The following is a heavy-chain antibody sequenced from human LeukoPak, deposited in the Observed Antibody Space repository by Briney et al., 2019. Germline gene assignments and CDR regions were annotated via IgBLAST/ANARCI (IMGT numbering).Heavy chain of an antibody. CDR3: AKADYYYYMDV. V-gene: IGHV3-23*01. CDR2: ISGSGDST. Sequence: GGSLRLSCAASEFTVSNYAMSWVRQAPGKGLEWVSAISGSGDSTYYADSVRGRFTISRDNSKNTLYLQMNSLRVEDTAVYYCAKADYYYYMDVWGKGTTVTVSS. J-gene: IGHJ6*03. CDR1: EFTVSNYA.